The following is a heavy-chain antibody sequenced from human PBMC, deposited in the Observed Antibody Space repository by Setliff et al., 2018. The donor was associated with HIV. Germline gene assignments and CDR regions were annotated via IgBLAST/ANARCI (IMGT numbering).Heavy chain of an antibody. J-gene: IGHJ4*02. CDR3: ASHAKTVDTGLFGY. V-gene: IGHV1-46*01. CDR1: GYNFGFHY. D-gene: IGHD3-9*01. CDR2: ISPTAGST. Sequence: ASVKVSCKSSGYNFGFHYVHWVRQAPGQGFEWLGVISPTAGSTTLEQKFQGRLTLTRDASTETVYMELTSLRSGDTAVYYCASHAKTVDTGLFGYWGQGTQVTVSS.